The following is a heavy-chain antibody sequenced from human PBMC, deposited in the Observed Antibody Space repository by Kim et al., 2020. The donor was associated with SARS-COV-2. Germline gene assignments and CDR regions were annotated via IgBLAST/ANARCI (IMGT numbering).Heavy chain of an antibody. J-gene: IGHJ3*02. D-gene: IGHD3-22*01. V-gene: IGHV4-34*01. CDR3: ARRSKYYYDSSGYRDAFDI. Sequence: SRVTISVDTSKNQFSLKLSSVTAADTAVYYCARRSKYYYDSSGYRDAFDIWGQGTMVTVSS.